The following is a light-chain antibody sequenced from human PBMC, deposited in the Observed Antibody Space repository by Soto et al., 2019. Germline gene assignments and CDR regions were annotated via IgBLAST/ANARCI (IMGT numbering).Light chain of an antibody. Sequence: QSALTQPASVSGSPGQSITISCTGTSSDVGSYNLVSWYQQHPGKAPKLMIYEVSKRPSGVSNRFSGSKSGNTASLTISGLQAEDEADYYCCSYAGSSTFYYVIGTGTQLTVL. CDR3: CSYAGSSTFYYV. J-gene: IGLJ1*01. CDR1: SSDVGSYNL. CDR2: EVS. V-gene: IGLV2-23*02.